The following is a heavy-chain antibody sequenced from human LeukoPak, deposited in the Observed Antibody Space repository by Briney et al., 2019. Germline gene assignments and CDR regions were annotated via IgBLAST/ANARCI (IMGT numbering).Heavy chain of an antibody. CDR2: IYHSGST. D-gene: IGHD3-10*01. Sequence: SETLSLTCAVSGYSISSGYYWGWIRQPPGKGLEWIGSIYHSGSTYYNPSLKSRVTISVDTPKNQFSLKLSSVTAADTAVYYCARDRDYGSGSYYDYWGQGTLVTVSS. V-gene: IGHV4-38-2*02. J-gene: IGHJ4*02. CDR1: GYSISSGYY. CDR3: ARDRDYGSGSYYDY.